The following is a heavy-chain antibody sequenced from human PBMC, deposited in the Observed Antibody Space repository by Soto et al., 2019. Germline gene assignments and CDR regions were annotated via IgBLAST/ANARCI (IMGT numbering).Heavy chain of an antibody. J-gene: IGHJ3*02. CDR3: ARFNSGNYYEAFDI. Sequence: QVQLQESGPGLVKPSGTLSLTCAVSGGSISSSNWWSWVRQPPGKGLEWIGEIYHSGSTNYNPSLKSRVTISVEKSKNQFSLKLRFVTVADADVYYCARFNSGNYYEAFDIWGQGTMVTVSS. D-gene: IGHD1-26*01. CDR2: IYHSGST. CDR1: GGSISSSNW. V-gene: IGHV4-4*02.